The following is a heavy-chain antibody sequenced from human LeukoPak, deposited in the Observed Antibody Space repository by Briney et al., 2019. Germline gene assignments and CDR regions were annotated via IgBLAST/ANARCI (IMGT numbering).Heavy chain of an antibody. D-gene: IGHD2-15*01. V-gene: IGHV3-21*01. J-gene: IGHJ6*04. Sequence: PGGSLRLSCAASGFTFSSYSMNWVRQAPGKGLEWVSSISSSSSYIYYADSVKGRFTISRDNAENSLYLQMNSLRAEDTAVYYCARDGGGVVVVVAATTGTGMDVWGKGTTVTVSS. CDR3: ARDGGGVVVVVAATTGTGMDV. CDR2: ISSSSSYI. CDR1: GFTFSSYS.